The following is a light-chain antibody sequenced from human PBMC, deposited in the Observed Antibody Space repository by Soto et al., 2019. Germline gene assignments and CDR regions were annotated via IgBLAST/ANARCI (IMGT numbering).Light chain of an antibody. V-gene: IGLV2-14*03. CDR3: SSYTTSSTYL. Sequence: SALAQPASVSGAPGQSITISFTGTSSDVGSFNYVSWYQQHPGKAPKLMIYDVSNRPSGISNRFSGSKSGNTASLTISGLQAEDEADYYCSSYTTSSTYLFGTGTKVTVL. J-gene: IGLJ1*01. CDR1: SSDVGSFNY. CDR2: DVS.